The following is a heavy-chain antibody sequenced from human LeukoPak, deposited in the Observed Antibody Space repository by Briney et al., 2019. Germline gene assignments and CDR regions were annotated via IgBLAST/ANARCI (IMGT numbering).Heavy chain of an antibody. CDR1: GFTFDDYA. D-gene: IGHD3-22*01. CDR2: INWNSVGI. CDR3: AKAPGANYYDTHGFDF. Sequence: GGSLRLFCAASGFTFDDYALHWVRQAPGKGLEWVAGINWNSVGIGYADSLKGRFTISRDSSNNSLYLQVNSLTVEDTAFYYCAKAPGANYYDTHGFDFWGQGTLVTVSS. V-gene: IGHV3-9*01. J-gene: IGHJ4*02.